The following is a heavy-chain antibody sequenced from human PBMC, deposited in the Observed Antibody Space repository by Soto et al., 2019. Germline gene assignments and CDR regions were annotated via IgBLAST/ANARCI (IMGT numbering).Heavy chain of an antibody. Sequence: GGSLRLSCAASGFTFSSYAMSWVRQAPGKGLEWVSAISGSGGSTYYADSVKGRFTISRDNSKNTLYLQMNSLRAEDTAVYYCAKVYYDSSCYYLYYFDHWGQATLATVSS. CDR2: ISGSGGST. J-gene: IGHJ4*02. D-gene: IGHD3-22*01. CDR3: AKVYYDSSCYYLYYFDH. V-gene: IGHV3-23*01. CDR1: GFTFSSYA.